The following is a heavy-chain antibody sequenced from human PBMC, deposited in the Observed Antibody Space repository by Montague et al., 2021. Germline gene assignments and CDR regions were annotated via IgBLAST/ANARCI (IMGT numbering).Heavy chain of an antibody. D-gene: IGHD7-27*01. CDR1: GGSVNGYS. CDR3: GRDYWGSIDY. CDR2: MRSSGSP. Sequence: SETLPLTCSVSGGSVNGYSWSWIRQPPGKGLEWIGYMRSSGSPNYNPSFKSRLAISIDRSRNQFSLELSFVTAADTAIYFCGRDYWGSIDYWGHGILVTVSS. V-gene: IGHV4-59*02. J-gene: IGHJ4*01.